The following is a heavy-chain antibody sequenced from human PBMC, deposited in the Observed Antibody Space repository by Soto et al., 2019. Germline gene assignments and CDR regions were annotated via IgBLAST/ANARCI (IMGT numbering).Heavy chain of an antibody. CDR2: IKQDGSEK. CDR1: GFTFSNYW. J-gene: IGHJ4*02. CDR3: ARRPPSATYYGVFDF. Sequence: EVQLVESGGGLVQPGGSLRISCAASGFTFSNYWMTWVRQAPGKGPEWVANIKQDGSEKYYVDSVKGRFTISRDNAKNALFLQMNSLPAEATAVYSFARRPPSATYYGVFDFWGQGTLVTVSS. V-gene: IGHV3-7*01. D-gene: IGHD4-17*01.